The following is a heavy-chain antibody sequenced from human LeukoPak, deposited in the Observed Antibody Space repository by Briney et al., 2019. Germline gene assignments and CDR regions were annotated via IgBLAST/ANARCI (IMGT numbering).Heavy chain of an antibody. CDR2: MNPNSGNT. J-gene: IGHJ6*02. V-gene: IGHV1-8*02. Sequence: ASVKVSCKASGGTFSSYAINWVRQATGQGLEWMGWMNPNSGNTGYAQKFKGRVTMTRNTSISTAYMELSSLRSEDTAVYYCARGGRTGYCSSTSCYRYYYYGMDVWGQGTTVTVSS. D-gene: IGHD2-2*01. CDR3: ARGGRTGYCSSTSCYRYYYYGMDV. CDR1: GGTFSSYA.